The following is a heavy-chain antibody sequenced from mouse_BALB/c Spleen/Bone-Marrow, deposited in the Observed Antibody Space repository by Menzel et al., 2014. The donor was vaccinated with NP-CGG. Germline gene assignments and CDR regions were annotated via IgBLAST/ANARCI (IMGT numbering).Heavy chain of an antibody. J-gene: IGHJ4*01. CDR2: INPSNGGT. CDR3: TRGRRDAMDY. Sequence: QVQLQQSGAELVKPGASVKLSCKASGYTFTSYYMYWVKQRPGQGLEWIGEINPSNGGTNFNEKFESKATLTVDKSSSTAYMQLSSLTSEDSAVYYCTRGRRDAMDYWGQGTSVTVPS. CDR1: GYTFTSYY. V-gene: IGHV1S16*01.